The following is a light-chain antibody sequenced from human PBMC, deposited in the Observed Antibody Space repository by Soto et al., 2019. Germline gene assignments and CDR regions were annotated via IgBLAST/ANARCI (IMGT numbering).Light chain of an antibody. CDR2: GAS. V-gene: IGKV3-20*01. J-gene: IGKJ4*01. CDR3: QQYASSLLT. Sequence: EIVLTQSPGTLSLSPGERATLSCRASQSVSSSYLAWYQQKPGQAPRLLIYGASSRATGIPDRFSGSGSGTDFTLTISRLEPADFAVYYCQQYASSLLTFGGGTKVDIK. CDR1: QSVSSSY.